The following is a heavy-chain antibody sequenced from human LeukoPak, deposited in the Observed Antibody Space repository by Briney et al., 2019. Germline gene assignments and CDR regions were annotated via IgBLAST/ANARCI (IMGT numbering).Heavy chain of an antibody. CDR2: VNGNGGST. CDR3: VRSLRSADF. V-gene: IGHV3-23*01. CDR1: GFSFSTYA. Sequence: GGSLRLSCAASGFSFSTYAMSWVRQAPGKGLEWASGVNGNGGSTSYADSVKGRFTISRDNAKNTLFLQMDSLRAEDTALYYCVRSLRSADFWGQGTLVTVSS. J-gene: IGHJ4*02.